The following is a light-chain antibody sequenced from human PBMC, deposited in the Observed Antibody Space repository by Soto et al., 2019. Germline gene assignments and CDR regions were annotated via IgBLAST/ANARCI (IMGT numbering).Light chain of an antibody. Sequence: AIQMTQSPSSLSASVGDRVNITCRASQGIGNELGWYQQKAGKAPKLLIYGASNLQSGVPGRFSGSGSGTDFTLTISSLQPEDFATYYCLQDHNYPRTFGQGTKLDIK. CDR1: QGIGNE. CDR3: LQDHNYPRT. V-gene: IGKV1-6*01. J-gene: IGKJ2*01. CDR2: GAS.